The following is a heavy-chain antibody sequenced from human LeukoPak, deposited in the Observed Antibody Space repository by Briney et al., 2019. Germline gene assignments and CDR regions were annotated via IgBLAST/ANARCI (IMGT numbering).Heavy chain of an antibody. V-gene: IGHV1-18*01. Sequence: EASVKVSCKASGYTFTSYGINWVRQAPGQGLEWMGWISAYNGDTNYAQNLQGRVTMTTDTSTDTAYMELRSLRSDDTAVYYCARDGLSYTNPNNWFDPWGQGTLVTVSS. CDR2: ISAYNGDT. J-gene: IGHJ5*02. CDR3: ARDGLSYTNPNNWFDP. CDR1: GYTFTSYG. D-gene: IGHD2-2*02.